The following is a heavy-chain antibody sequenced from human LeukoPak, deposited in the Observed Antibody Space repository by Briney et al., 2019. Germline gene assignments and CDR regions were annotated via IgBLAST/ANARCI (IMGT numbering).Heavy chain of an antibody. CDR2: INSDGSST. CDR1: VFTFSSYW. D-gene: IGHD6-13*01. CDR3: AREVIAATPDYYGMDV. V-gene: IGHV3-74*01. Sequence: PGGCMRLSCAASVFTFSSYWINWVRQAPWKGLVWVSRINSDGSSTSYADSVKGRFTISRDNAKNTLYLQMNSLRAEDTAVYYCAREVIAATPDYYGMDVWGQGTTVTVSS. J-gene: IGHJ6*02.